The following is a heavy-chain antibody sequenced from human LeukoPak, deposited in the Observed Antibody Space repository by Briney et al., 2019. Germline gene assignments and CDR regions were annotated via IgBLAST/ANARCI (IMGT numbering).Heavy chain of an antibody. CDR1: GYTFTSYG. D-gene: IGHD3-10*01. CDR3: ARDNSATYYYGSGSYYPNDY. Sequence: GASVKVSCKASGYTFTSYGTSWVRQAPGQGLEWMGWISAYNGNTNYAQKLQGRVTMTTDTSTSTAYMELRSLRSDDTAVYYCARDNSATYYYGSGSYYPNDYWGQGTLVTVSS. CDR2: ISAYNGNT. J-gene: IGHJ4*02. V-gene: IGHV1-18*01.